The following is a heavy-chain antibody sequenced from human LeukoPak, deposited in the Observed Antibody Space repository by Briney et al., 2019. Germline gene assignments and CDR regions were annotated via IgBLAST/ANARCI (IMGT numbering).Heavy chain of an antibody. CDR2: INGDGGDT. J-gene: IGHJ4*02. CDR1: GFTFSGYW. Sequence: GGSLRLSCTASGFTFSGYWMHWVRQAPGTGLVWVSRINGDGGDTGYADSVKGRFTTFRDNAKSTLYLQMNRLRAEDTAVYYCARGKYGDFDSWGQGTLVTVSS. CDR3: ARGKYGDFDS. D-gene: IGHD2-2*01. V-gene: IGHV3-74*01.